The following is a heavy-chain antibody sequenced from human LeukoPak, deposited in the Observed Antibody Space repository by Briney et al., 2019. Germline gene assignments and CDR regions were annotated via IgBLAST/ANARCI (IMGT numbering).Heavy chain of an antibody. CDR1: GFTLSSYA. V-gene: IGHV3-23*01. CDR3: ARGRGSYSLDY. J-gene: IGHJ4*02. CDR2: ISGNGDST. Sequence: GESLRLSCAASGFTLSSYAMSWVRQAPGKGLEWVSAISGNGDSTYYADSVEGRLTISRDNSKNTLYLQMNSLRAEDTAVYNCARGRGSYSLDYWGQGTLVTVSS. D-gene: IGHD3-10*01.